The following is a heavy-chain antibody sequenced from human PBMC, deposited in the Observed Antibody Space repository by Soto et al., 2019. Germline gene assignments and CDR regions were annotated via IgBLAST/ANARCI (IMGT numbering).Heavy chain of an antibody. CDR3: ASLSMVRGVLIGDFDY. CDR2: IYYSGNT. V-gene: IGHV4-39*01. CDR1: GGSISRGSYY. Sequence: QLQLQESGPGLVKPSETLSLTCTVSGGSISRGSYYWGWIRQPPGKGLEWIGSIYYSGNTYYNPSLKSRVTISVDTSKTRFSLKLSSVTAADTAVYYCASLSMVRGVLIGDFDYWGQGTLVTVSS. J-gene: IGHJ4*02. D-gene: IGHD3-10*01.